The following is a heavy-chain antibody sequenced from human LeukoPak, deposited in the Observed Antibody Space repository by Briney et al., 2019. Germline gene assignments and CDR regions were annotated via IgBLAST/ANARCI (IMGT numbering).Heavy chain of an antibody. J-gene: IGHJ4*02. Sequence: GGSLRLSCVASGFTFDDYVMHWVRQVPGKGLEWVSGITWNSGAIAYAASVKGRFIISRENAKNSLYLQMNSLSTEDTALYYCVKDIRAPTRRVSAGFDYWGQGTLVTVSS. CDR3: VKDIRAPTRRVSAGFDY. V-gene: IGHV3-9*01. CDR1: GFTFDDYV. D-gene: IGHD2-2*01. CDR2: ITWNSGAI.